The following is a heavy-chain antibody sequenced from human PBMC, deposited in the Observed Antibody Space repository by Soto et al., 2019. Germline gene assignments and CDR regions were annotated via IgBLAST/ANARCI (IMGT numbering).Heavy chain of an antibody. Sequence: QVQLVQSGAEVKKPGSSVKVSCKASGGTFSSYTISWVRQAPGQGLEWMGRIIPILGIANYAQKFQGRVTITADKSTSTAYMELSSLRSEDTAVYYCARATTATTLGFSWFDPWGQGTLVTVSS. V-gene: IGHV1-69*02. D-gene: IGHD4-17*01. CDR1: GGTFSSYT. CDR3: ARATTATTLGFSWFDP. CDR2: IIPILGIA. J-gene: IGHJ5*02.